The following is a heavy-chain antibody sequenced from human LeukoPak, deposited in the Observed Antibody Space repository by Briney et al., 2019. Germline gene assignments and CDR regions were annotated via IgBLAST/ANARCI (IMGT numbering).Heavy chain of an antibody. J-gene: IGHJ4*02. CDR3: ARDRLMGHDIWGYFDY. V-gene: IGHV1-18*01. Sequence: GASVKVSCKASGYTFTSYGISWVRQAPGQGLEWMGWISAYNGNTNYAQKLQGRVTMTTDTSTSTAYMELRSLRSDDTAVYYCARDRLMGHDIWGYFDYWGQGTLVTVSS. CDR2: ISAYNGNT. D-gene: IGHD3-16*01. CDR1: GYTFTSYG.